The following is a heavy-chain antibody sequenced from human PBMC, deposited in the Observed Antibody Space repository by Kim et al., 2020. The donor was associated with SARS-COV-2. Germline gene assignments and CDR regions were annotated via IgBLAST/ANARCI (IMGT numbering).Heavy chain of an antibody. J-gene: IGHJ4*02. CDR3: ARGAPRYFDF. CDR2: TYYRSKWSS. Sequence: SQTLSLTCVISGYSVSSNSASWNWIRHSPSRGLEWLGRTYYRSKWSSDYAVSLKSRITISPDTSKNQFSLQLNSVTPEDTAVYYCARGAPRYFDFWGQGALVTVSS. CDR1: GYSVSSNSAS. V-gene: IGHV6-1*01.